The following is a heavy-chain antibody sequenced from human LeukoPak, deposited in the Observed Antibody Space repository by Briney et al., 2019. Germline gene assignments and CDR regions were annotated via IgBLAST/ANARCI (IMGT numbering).Heavy chain of an antibody. D-gene: IGHD1-1*01. CDR3: ANEVRPNDY. J-gene: IGHJ4*02. CDR2: IDISGGST. CDR1: GFTFSSHA. V-gene: IGHV3-23*01. Sequence: GGSMRLSCVASGFTFSSHAMCWVRQAPGKGLEWVASIDISGGSTYYEDSVQGRFTISRDNSKNTLYLEMNSLRVEDTALYYCANEVRPNDYWGQGTLVTVSS.